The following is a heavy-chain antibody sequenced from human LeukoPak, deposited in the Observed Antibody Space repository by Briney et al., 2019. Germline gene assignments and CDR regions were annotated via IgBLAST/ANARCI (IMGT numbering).Heavy chain of an antibody. V-gene: IGHV3-23*01. CDR3: AKDPGTMVRGVMVFDP. D-gene: IGHD3-10*01. CDR1: GFTFSSYV. J-gene: IGHJ5*02. CDR2: ISGSGGST. Sequence: GGSLRLSCAASGFTFSSYVVSWVRQAPGKGLEWVSAISGSGGSTYYADSVEGRFTISRDNSKNTLYLQMNSLRAEDTAVYYCAKDPGTMVRGVMVFDPWGQGTLVTVSS.